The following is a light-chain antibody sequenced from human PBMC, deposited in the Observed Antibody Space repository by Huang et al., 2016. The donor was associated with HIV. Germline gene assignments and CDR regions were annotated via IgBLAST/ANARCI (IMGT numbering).Light chain of an antibody. J-gene: IGKJ1*01. CDR1: QSVSSS. CDR3: QQYNNWPRT. V-gene: IGKV3-15*01. Sequence: EIVMTQSPATLSVPPGERATLSRRASQSVSSSLAWYQQKPGQAPRLLIYAASNRATGIPARFSGSGSGTEFTLTISSLQSEDFAVYYCQQYNNWPRTFGQGTKVEIK. CDR2: AAS.